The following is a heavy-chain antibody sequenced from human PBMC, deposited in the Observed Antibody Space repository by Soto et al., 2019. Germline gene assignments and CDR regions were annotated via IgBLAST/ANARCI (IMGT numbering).Heavy chain of an antibody. CDR1: GYTFTGYY. D-gene: IGHD6-13*01. J-gene: IGHJ6*02. Sequence: ASVKVSCKASGYTFTGYYMHWVRQAPGQGLEWMGWINPNSGGTNYAQKFQGWVTMTRDTSISTAYMELSRLRSDDTAVYYCAREKEEQLSEYGMDVWGQGTTVTVSS. CDR3: AREKEEQLSEYGMDV. V-gene: IGHV1-2*04. CDR2: INPNSGGT.